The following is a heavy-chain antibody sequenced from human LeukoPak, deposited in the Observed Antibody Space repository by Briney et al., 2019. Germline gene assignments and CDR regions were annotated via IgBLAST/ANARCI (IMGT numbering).Heavy chain of an antibody. CDR1: GITVSSNY. V-gene: IGHV3-7*01. J-gene: IGHJ5*02. D-gene: IGHD2-2*01. Sequence: PGGSLRLSCAGSGITVSSNYMSWVRQAPGKGLEWVANIKQDGSEKYYVDSVRGRFTISRDNAQNSVSLQMNILRPQDTAVYYCARAYCRSTNCCYPSWGQGTLVTVSS. CDR3: ARAYCRSTNCCYPS. CDR2: IKQDGSEK.